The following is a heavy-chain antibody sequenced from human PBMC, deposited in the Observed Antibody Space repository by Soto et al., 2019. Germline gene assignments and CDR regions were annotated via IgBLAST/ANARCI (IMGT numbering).Heavy chain of an antibody. CDR1: GYTFTSYG. CDR3: ARDDYYGSGSYPSYYYYGMDV. CDR2: ISAYNGHT. D-gene: IGHD3-10*01. Sequence: QVQLVQSGAEVKKPGASVKVSCKASGYTFTSYGISWVRQAPGQGLEWMGWISAYNGHTNYAQKLQGRVTMTTDTSTSTAYMELRSLRSDDTAVYYCARDDYYGSGSYPSYYYYGMDVWGQGTTVTVSS. J-gene: IGHJ6*02. V-gene: IGHV1-18*01.